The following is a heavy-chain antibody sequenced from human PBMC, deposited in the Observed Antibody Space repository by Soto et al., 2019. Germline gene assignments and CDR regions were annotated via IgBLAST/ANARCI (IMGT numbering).Heavy chain of an antibody. CDR2: IRTKANDYAS. CDR3: APTAPPRGLDY. J-gene: IGHJ4*02. CDR1: GFTFSGSA. D-gene: IGHD3-10*01. V-gene: IGHV3-73*02. Sequence: EVQLVESGGGLVQPGGSLKLSCAASGFTFSGSAMHWVRQTSGKGLEWVGRIRTKANDYASVYSASVKGRFTISRDASKNTAYLQMGRSSPEDTALYYCAPTAPPRGLDYWGQGTLVTVSS.